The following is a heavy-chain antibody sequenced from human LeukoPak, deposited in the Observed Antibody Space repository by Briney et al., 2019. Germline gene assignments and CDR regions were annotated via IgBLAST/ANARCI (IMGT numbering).Heavy chain of an antibody. Sequence: LKPSETLSLTCAVYGESFSGHYCSWIRQPPGKGLEWIGEINHSGSTNYNPSLKSRVSISVDTSKNQFSLKLSSVTAADTAVYYCARGEVGADRNFDNWGQGTLVTVSS. J-gene: IGHJ4*02. CDR3: ARGEVGADRNFDN. CDR2: INHSGST. V-gene: IGHV4-34*01. CDR1: GESFSGHY. D-gene: IGHD1-26*01.